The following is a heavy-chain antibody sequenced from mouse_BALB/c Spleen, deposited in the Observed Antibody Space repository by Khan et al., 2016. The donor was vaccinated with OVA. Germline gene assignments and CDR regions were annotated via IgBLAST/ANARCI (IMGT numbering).Heavy chain of an antibody. CDR1: GYTFTNYW. D-gene: IGHD2-13*01. CDR3: TRGDPGNFEY. Sequence: QVQLKQSGAELVRPGASVKLSCKASGYTFTNYWINWVKQRPGQGLEWIGNIYPSDSYTNYNQKCKDKATLTVDISSSTAYMQLSSPASEDSAVYYCTRGDPGNFEYWDQDTTLTVSS. CDR2: IYPSDSYT. V-gene: IGHV1-69*02. J-gene: IGHJ2*01.